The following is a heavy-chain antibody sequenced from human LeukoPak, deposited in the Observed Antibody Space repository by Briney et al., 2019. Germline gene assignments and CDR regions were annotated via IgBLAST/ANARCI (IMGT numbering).Heavy chain of an antibody. CDR1: GGSVSSTTYF. D-gene: IGHD3-10*01. V-gene: IGHV4-39*01. Sequence: MSSETLSLTCTVSGGSVSSTTYFWSWIRQPPGKGLECIASINYSGSTYYNPSLKSRVTISVDTSENQFSLKLSSVTAADTAVYYCARYVVYGSGKYYFDYWGQGTLVTVSS. CDR2: INYSGST. CDR3: ARYVVYGSGKYYFDY. J-gene: IGHJ4*02.